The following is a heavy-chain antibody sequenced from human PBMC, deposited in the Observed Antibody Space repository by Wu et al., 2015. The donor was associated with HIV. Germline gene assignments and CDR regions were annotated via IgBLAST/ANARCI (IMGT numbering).Heavy chain of an antibody. D-gene: IGHD2-21*01. J-gene: IGHJ6*02. V-gene: IGHV1-69*14. CDR2: IVPLFGTT. Sequence: QVQLEQSGAEMKKPGSSLKVSCKASGGTFTDYAISWVRQAPGQGLEWMGGIVPLFGTTNYAQKFQGRVTITADISTSTVYMELSSLTSEDTAVYFCATEPIGRIYGMDVWGQGTTVTVSS. CDR3: ATEPIGRIYGMDV. CDR1: GGTFTDYA.